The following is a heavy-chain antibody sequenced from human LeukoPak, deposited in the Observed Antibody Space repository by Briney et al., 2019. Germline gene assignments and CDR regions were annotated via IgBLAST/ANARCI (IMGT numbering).Heavy chain of an antibody. CDR1: GGSISSYY. CDR2: IYYTGAT. J-gene: IGHJ4*02. CDR3: ARAGYSYGTGYYFDY. D-gene: IGHD5-18*01. Sequence: PSETLSLTCTVSGGSISSYYWSWIRLPPGKGLEWSGYIYYTGATYYNPSLKSRVTISLDTSKNQFSLKLSSVTAADAAVYYCARAGYSYGTGYYFDYWGQGALVTVS. V-gene: IGHV4-59*01.